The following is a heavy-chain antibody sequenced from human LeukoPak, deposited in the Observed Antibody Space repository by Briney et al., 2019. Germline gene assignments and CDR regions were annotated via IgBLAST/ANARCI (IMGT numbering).Heavy chain of an antibody. Sequence: PGGSLRLSCAASGFTFSMYWMHWVRQPPGKGLAWVSRIKSDGTTDYADSVKGRFTISRDNAKNTVSLQMNSLRPEDTGVYYCTRAPSEIGGYYPEYFRHWGQGTLVTVSS. CDR2: IKSDGTT. V-gene: IGHV3-74*01. CDR3: TRAPSEIGGYYPEYFRH. J-gene: IGHJ1*01. CDR1: GFTFSMYW. D-gene: IGHD3-22*01.